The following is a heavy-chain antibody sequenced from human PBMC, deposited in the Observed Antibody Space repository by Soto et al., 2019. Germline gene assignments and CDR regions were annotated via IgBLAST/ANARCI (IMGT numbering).Heavy chain of an antibody. D-gene: IGHD5-18*01. CDR2: ISWNSGSI. CDR3: AKGAGYSYGWGLYV. J-gene: IGHJ6*02. V-gene: IGHV3-9*01. CDR1: GFTFDDYA. Sequence: EVQLVESGGGLVQPGRSLRLSCAASGFTFDDYAMHWVRQAPGKGLEWVSGISWNSGSIGYADSVKGRFTISRDNAKNSLYLQMNSLRAEDTALYYCAKGAGYSYGWGLYVWGQGTTVTVSS.